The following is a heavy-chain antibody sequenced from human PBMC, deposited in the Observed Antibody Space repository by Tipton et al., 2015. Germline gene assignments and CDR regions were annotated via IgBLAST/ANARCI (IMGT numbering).Heavy chain of an antibody. J-gene: IGHJ6*02. V-gene: IGHV4-59*01. Sequence: LRLSCTVSGTSINSYYWTWIRQPPGKGLEWIGYVYHSGTPKYNPSLHGRINLSIDTSKNQFSLKMSSVTAADTAVYFCARDLEHGMDVWGQGTTVTVS. CDR2: VYHSGTP. CDR3: ARDLEHGMDV. CDR1: GTSINSYY.